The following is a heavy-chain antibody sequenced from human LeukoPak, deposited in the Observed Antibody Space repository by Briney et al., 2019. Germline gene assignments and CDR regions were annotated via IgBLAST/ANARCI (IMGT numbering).Heavy chain of an antibody. CDR1: GYTFTGYH. V-gene: IGHV1-8*03. CDR3: ARGRDIVVVPAAPFDP. Sequence: ASVKVSCKASGYTFTGYHMHWVRQAPGQGLEWMGWMNPNSGNTGYAQKFQGRVTITRNTSISTAYMELSSLRSEDTAVYYCARGRDIVVVPAAPFDPWGQGTLVTVSS. J-gene: IGHJ5*02. CDR2: MNPNSGNT. D-gene: IGHD2-2*01.